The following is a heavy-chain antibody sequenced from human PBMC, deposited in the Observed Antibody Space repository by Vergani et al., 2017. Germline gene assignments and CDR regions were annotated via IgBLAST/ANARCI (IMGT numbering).Heavy chain of an antibody. D-gene: IGHD4-17*01. CDR1: GGTFSSYA. V-gene: IGHV1-69*01. Sequence: QVQLVQSGAEVKKPGSSVKVSCKASGGTFSSYAISWVRQAPGQGLEWMGGIIPIFGTANYAQKFQGRVTITADESTSTAYMELSSLRSEDTAVYYCASGGNCGDYAGNWFDPWGQGTLVTVSS. CDR3: ASGGNCGDYAGNWFDP. CDR2: IIPIFGTA. J-gene: IGHJ5*02.